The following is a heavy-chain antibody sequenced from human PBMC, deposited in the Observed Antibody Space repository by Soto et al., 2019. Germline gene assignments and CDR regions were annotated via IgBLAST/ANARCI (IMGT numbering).Heavy chain of an antibody. CDR2: ISGSGGST. V-gene: IGHV3-23*01. CDR3: AKAYGDYVRAWDYGMDV. J-gene: IGHJ6*02. CDR1: GFTFSSYA. Sequence: GGSLRLSCAASGFTFSSYAMSWVRQAPGKGLEWVSAISGSGGSTYYADSVKGRFTISRDNSKNTLYLQMNSLRAEDTAVYYCAKAYGDYVRAWDYGMDVWGQGTTVTVSS. D-gene: IGHD4-17*01.